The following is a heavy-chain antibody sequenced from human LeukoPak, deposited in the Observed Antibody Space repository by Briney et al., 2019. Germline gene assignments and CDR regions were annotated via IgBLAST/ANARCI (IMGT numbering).Heavy chain of an antibody. CDR2: IIPIFDSA. J-gene: IGHJ3*02. V-gene: IGHV1-69*13. D-gene: IGHD3-9*01. CDR3: ARENRYFDWSRAFDI. Sequence: SVKVTCKASGGTFSSYAISWVRQAPGQGLEWMGGIIPIFDSANYAQKFQGRVTITADESTSTAYMELSSLRSEDTAVYYCARENRYFDWSRAFDIWGQGTMVTVSS. CDR1: GGTFSSYA.